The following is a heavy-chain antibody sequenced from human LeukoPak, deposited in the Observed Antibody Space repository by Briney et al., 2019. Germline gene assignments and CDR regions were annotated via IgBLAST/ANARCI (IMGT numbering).Heavy chain of an antibody. V-gene: IGHV1-18*01. Sequence: ASVNVSCKASGYTFTNYGINWVRQAPGQGLEWMGWISAYNGNTNYAQKLQGRVTMTTDTSTSTAYMELRSLRSDDTAVYYCARGLWDDRPKYNWFDPWGQGTLVTVSS. J-gene: IGHJ5*02. CDR2: ISAYNGNT. D-gene: IGHD3-16*01. CDR3: ARGLWDDRPKYNWFDP. CDR1: GYTFTNYG.